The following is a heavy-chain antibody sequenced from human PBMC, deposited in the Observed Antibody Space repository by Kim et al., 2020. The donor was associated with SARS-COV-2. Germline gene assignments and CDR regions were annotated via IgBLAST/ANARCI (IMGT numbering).Heavy chain of an antibody. Sequence: SETLSLTCAVSGGSISSSNWWSWVRQPPGKGLDWIGEIYHSGRTNYNPFLKSRVTISVDKSKNQFSLKLSSVPAADTAVYYCARDGSSWDYWGQGTLVTVSS. D-gene: IGHD6-13*01. V-gene: IGHV4-4*02. CDR1: GGSISSSNW. J-gene: IGHJ4*02. CDR3: ARDGSSWDY. CDR2: IYHSGRT.